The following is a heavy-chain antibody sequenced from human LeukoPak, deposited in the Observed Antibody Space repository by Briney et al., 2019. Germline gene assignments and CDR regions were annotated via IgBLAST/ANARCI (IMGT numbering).Heavy chain of an antibody. J-gene: IGHJ4*02. CDR3: TRDTIGSLDY. V-gene: IGHV3-7*01. CDR1: GFAFGSYS. Sequence: GGSLRLSCRTSGFAFGSYSMGWVRQAPGKGLEWVANIKQDGSTKHYADSLKGRFTISRDNPKNSLFLQMNNLRADDTAIYYCTRDTIGSLDYWGQGILVTVAS. D-gene: IGHD1-26*01. CDR2: IKQDGSTK.